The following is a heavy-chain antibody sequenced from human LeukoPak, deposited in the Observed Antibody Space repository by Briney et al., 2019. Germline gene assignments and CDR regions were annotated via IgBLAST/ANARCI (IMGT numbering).Heavy chain of an antibody. CDR3: ARSRFLEWLPTLSSFDY. D-gene: IGHD3-3*01. V-gene: IGHV5-51*01. CDR2: IYPGDPDT. Sequence: PGESLKISCKGSGYSFTSYWIGWVRQMPGKGLEWMGIIYPGDPDTRYSPSFQGQVTISADKSISTAYLQWSSLKASDTAMYYCARSRFLEWLPTLSSFDYWGQGTLVTVSS. J-gene: IGHJ4*02. CDR1: GYSFTSYW.